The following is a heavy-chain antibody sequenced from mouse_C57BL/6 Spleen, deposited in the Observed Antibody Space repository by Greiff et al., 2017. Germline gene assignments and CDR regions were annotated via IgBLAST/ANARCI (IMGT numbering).Heavy chain of an antibody. J-gene: IGHJ4*01. D-gene: IGHD1-1*01. Sequence: QVQLQQPGAELVRPGSSVKLSCKASGYTFTSYWMHWVKQRPIQGLEWIGNIDPSDSETHYNQKFKDKDTLTVDKSSSTAYMQLSSLTSEDYAVYYCARNYYGSSYAMDYWGQGTSVTVSS. CDR3: ARNYYGSSYAMDY. CDR1: GYTFTSYW. CDR2: IDPSDSET. V-gene: IGHV1-52*01.